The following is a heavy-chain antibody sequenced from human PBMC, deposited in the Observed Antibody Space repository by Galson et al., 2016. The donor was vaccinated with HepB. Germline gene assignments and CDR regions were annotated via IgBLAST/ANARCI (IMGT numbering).Heavy chain of an antibody. CDR3: ARDAKDHSILGDYGDHFDY. J-gene: IGHJ4*02. D-gene: IGHD4-17*01. V-gene: IGHV3-30*03. CDR1: GFSFSNYA. Sequence: SLRLSCAASGFSFSNYALHWVRQAPGKGLEWVAVVSSDGRTHSYGDAVKGRFTISRDNSKNTLFLQMNGLRADDTAVYCARDAKDHSILGDYGDHFDYWGQGSLVTVSS. CDR2: VSSDGRTH.